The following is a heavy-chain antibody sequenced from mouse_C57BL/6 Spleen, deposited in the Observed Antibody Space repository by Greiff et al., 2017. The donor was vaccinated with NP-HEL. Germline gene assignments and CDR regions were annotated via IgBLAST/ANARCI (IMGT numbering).Heavy chain of an antibody. CDR3: ARDPTTGPFAY. Sequence: EVQRVESGGGLVKPGGSLKLSCAASGFTFSSYAMSWVRQTPEKRLEWVATISDGGSYTYYPDNVKGRFTISRDNAKNNLYLQMSHLKSEDTAMYYCARDPTTGPFAYWGQGTLVTVSA. D-gene: IGHD1-1*01. J-gene: IGHJ3*01. V-gene: IGHV5-4*01. CDR1: GFTFSSYA. CDR2: ISDGGSYT.